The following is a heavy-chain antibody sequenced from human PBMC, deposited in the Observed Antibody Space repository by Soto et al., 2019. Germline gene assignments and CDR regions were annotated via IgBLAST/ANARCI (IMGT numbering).Heavy chain of an antibody. J-gene: IGHJ5*02. D-gene: IGHD2-2*01. V-gene: IGHV2-5*01. CDR1: GFSLTTIGVC. Sequence: KSAPELVNPTQTLTLTCTFSGFSLTTIGVCVGWIRQPPGKALEWLALIYWNDDKRYSPSLRGRLTITKDTSKNQVVLAMTNMDPVDTATYYCAHHTITPATNWFDPWGLGTLVTVSS. CDR3: AHHTITPATNWFDP. CDR2: IYWNDDK.